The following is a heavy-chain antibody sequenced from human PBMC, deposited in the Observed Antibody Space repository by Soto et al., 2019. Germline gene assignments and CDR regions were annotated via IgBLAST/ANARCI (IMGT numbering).Heavy chain of an antibody. J-gene: IGHJ4*02. D-gene: IGHD3-10*01. CDR1: GGSISSGDYY. Sequence: SETLSLTCTVSGGSISSGDYYWSWIRQPPGKGLEWIGYIYYSGSTYYNPSLKSRVTISVDTSKNQLSLKLSSVTAADTAVYYCARAPGPPYFDYWGQGTLVTVSS. CDR3: ARAPGPPYFDY. V-gene: IGHV4-30-4*01. CDR2: IYYSGST.